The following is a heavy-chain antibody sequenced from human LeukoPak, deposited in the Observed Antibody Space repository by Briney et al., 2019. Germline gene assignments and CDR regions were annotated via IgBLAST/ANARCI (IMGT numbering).Heavy chain of an antibody. D-gene: IGHD6-19*01. V-gene: IGHV1-69*01. Sequence: SVKVSCKASGGTFSRYAISWVRQAPGQGLEWMGRIIPMFGIANYAQKFQGRVTITADESTSTAYMELSSLRSEDTAVYYCARDRPYTGGWRGFDYWGQGTLVTVSS. J-gene: IGHJ4*02. CDR3: ARDRPYTGGWRGFDY. CDR2: IIPMFGIA. CDR1: GGTFSRYA.